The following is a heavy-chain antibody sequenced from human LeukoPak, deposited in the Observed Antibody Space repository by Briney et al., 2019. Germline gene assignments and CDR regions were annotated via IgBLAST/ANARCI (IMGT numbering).Heavy chain of an antibody. V-gene: IGHV3-23*01. Sequence: GGSLRLSCAASGFTFSSYAMTWVRQAPGKGLEWVSGITNSGGSTYYADSVKGRFAISRDNSKNTMYLQMNSLRAEDTAVYYCARDPWTNSDYDGFDYWGQGTLVTVSS. CDR1: GFTFSSYA. J-gene: IGHJ4*02. CDR3: ARDPWTNSDYDGFDY. D-gene: IGHD5-12*01. CDR2: ITNSGGST.